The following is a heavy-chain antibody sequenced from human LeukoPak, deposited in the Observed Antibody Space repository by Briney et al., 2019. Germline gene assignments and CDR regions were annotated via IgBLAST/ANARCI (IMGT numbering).Heavy chain of an antibody. D-gene: IGHD6-13*01. CDR2: INPNSGST. V-gene: IGHV1-2*02. Sequence: ASVKVSCKASGYTFTGYYMHWVRQAPGQGLEWMGWINPNSGSTNYAQKFQGRVTMTRDTSISTAYMELSRLRSDDTAVYYCARDSQQLVDTEPVYFDYWGQGTLVTVSS. J-gene: IGHJ4*02. CDR3: ARDSQQLVDTEPVYFDY. CDR1: GYTFTGYY.